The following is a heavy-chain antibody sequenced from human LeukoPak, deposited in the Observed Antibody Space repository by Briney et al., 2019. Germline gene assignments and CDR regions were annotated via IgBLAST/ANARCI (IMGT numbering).Heavy chain of an antibody. CDR3: ARAKIFDWLFDY. J-gene: IGHJ4*02. CDR2: ISSSSSYR. D-gene: IGHD3-9*01. CDR1: GFTLSSYS. V-gene: IGHV3-21*01. Sequence: GGSLRLSCAASGFTLSSYSMNWVRQAPGKGLEWVSSISSSSSYRYYADSVKGRFTISRDNAKNSLYLQMNSLRAEDTAVYYCARAKIFDWLFDYWGQGTLVTVSS.